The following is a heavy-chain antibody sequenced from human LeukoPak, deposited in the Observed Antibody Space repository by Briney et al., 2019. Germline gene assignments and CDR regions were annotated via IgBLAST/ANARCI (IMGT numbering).Heavy chain of an antibody. CDR3: AIDLN. J-gene: IGHJ4*02. V-gene: IGHV3-66*01. Sequence: PGGSLRLSCAASGFTVITNYMSWVRQAPGKGLEWVSVIYAGGATYYSDSARGRFTISRDNSKNTLYLQMNSLRAEDTAANYCAIDLNWGQGTLVTVSS. CDR2: IYAGGAT. CDR1: GFTVITNY.